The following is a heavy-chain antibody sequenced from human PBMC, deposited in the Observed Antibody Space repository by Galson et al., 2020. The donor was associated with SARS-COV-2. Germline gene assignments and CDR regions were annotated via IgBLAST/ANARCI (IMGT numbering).Heavy chain of an antibody. CDR2: ISSSSSYT. V-gene: IGHV3-11*05. Sequence: GGSLRLSCAASGFTFSDYYMSWIRQAPGKGLEWVSYISSSSSYTNYADSVKGRFTISRDNAKNSLYLQMNSLRAEDTAVYYCAREPPRRACFDYWGQGTLVTVSS. CDR3: AREPPRRACFDY. J-gene: IGHJ4*02. CDR1: GFTFSDYY.